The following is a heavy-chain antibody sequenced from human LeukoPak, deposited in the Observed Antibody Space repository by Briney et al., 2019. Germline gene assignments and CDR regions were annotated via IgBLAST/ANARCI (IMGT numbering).Heavy chain of an antibody. Sequence: GGSLRLSCAASGFTFSSYEMNWVRQAPGKGLEWVSFISSSGSTKYYADSVKGRFTISRDNAKNSLYLQMNSLRADDTAVYYCARGRAADQLLWYFDYWGQGTLVTVSS. D-gene: IGHD2-2*01. V-gene: IGHV3-48*03. CDR2: ISSSGSTK. J-gene: IGHJ4*02. CDR1: GFTFSSYE. CDR3: ARGRAADQLLWYFDY.